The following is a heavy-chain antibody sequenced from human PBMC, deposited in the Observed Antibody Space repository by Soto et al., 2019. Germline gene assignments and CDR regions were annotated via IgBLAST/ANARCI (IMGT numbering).Heavy chain of an antibody. CDR1: VFTFSSYA. CDR2: ISGSGGST. J-gene: IGHJ6*01. V-gene: IGHV3-23*01. D-gene: IGHD2-15*01. Sequence: VGSLRLSCASSVFTFSSYAMSCVRHSPGKWLEWVSAISGSGGSTYYADSVKGRFTISRDNSKNTLYLQMNSLRAEDTAVYYCAKDLLPAVENYYYGMDVWGPGTTGTVSS. CDR3: AKDLLPAVENYYYGMDV.